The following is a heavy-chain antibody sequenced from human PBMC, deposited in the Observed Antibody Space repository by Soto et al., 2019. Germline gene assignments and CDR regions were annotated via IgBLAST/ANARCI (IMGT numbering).Heavy chain of an antibody. Sequence: QSGGSLRLSCAASGFTFSSYAMHWVRQAPGKGLEWLSYISRSGSVIYYADSVKGRFTISRDNAKNLLYLQMNSLRAEDTAVYFCASVTLRFSYGIDLWGQGTTVTVSS. J-gene: IGHJ6*02. CDR3: ASVTLRFSYGIDL. CDR1: GFTFSSYA. D-gene: IGHD3-3*01. V-gene: IGHV3-48*03. CDR2: ISRSGSVI.